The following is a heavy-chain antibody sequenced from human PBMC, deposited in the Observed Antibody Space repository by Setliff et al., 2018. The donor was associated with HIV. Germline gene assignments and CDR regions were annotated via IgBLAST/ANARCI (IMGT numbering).Heavy chain of an antibody. CDR2: INHNKSS. CDR1: GESLSDYY. D-gene: IGHD2-15*01. Sequence: PSETLSLTCAVYGESLSDYYWSWIRQPPGKGLEWIGEINHNKSSDYNPSLKSRVTMSVDTSKNQFSLKLTSLSAADTAVYYCARDRIEVVVDGPHDVFDVWGRGTTVTVSS. V-gene: IGHV4-34*01. J-gene: IGHJ3*01. CDR3: ARDRIEVVVDGPHDVFDV.